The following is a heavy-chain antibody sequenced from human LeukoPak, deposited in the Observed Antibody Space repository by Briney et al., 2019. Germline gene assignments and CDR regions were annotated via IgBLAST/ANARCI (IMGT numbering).Heavy chain of an antibody. CDR3: ARDYQYGYSTNCYHLAQIDY. D-gene: IGHD2/OR15-2a*01. Sequence: SVKGRFTVSRDNAKNSLYLQMNSLKAEDTAIYYCARDYQYGYSTNCYHLAQIDYWGQGTLVTVSS. V-gene: IGHV3-21*01. J-gene: IGHJ4*02.